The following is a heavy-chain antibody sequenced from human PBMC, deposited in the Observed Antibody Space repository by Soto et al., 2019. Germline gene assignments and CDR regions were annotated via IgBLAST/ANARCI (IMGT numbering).Heavy chain of an antibody. CDR2: SGGGGDST. CDR3: AKPHPTPGYAFWRGNYHGMDV. CDR1: GFTFSSYA. D-gene: IGHD3-3*01. J-gene: IGHJ6*02. V-gene: IGHV3-23*01. Sequence: PGGSLRLSCAASGFTFSSYAMSWVRQAPGRGLGGVSASGGGGDSTYYADSVKGRFTLSRDNSKNTLYLQMNSLRAEDTAVYYCAKPHPTPGYAFWRGNYHGMDVWGQGTTVTVSS.